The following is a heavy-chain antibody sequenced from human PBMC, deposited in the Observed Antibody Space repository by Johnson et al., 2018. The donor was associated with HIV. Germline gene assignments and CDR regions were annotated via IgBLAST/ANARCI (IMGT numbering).Heavy chain of an antibody. CDR1: GFTFDDYG. CDR2: INWNGGSI. D-gene: IGHD6-13*01. J-gene: IGHJ3*01. CDR3: AKDMGYSSFGFGFDL. Sequence: VQLVESGGGVVRPGGSLRLSCAASGFTFDDYGMSWVRQAPGKGLEWVSGINWNGGSIGYADSVKGRFAISRNNSENSLYLQMNSLRAEDTALYYCAKDMGYSSFGFGFDLWGQGTMVTVSS. V-gene: IGHV3-20*04.